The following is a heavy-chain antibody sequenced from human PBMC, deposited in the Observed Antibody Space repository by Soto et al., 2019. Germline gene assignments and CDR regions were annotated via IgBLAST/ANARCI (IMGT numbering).Heavy chain of an antibody. Sequence: QVQLLESGPGLVKPSQTLSLTCTVSGDAISSGDHYWSWIRQPPGKGLEWIGYIYHSGSTYYNPSLKSRVTISVHTSNQLSLKLSSVTAADTAVYYCASSVFYDILTGPTDFDFWGQGTLVTVSS. CDR1: GDAISSGDHY. J-gene: IGHJ4*02. V-gene: IGHV4-30-4*01. D-gene: IGHD3-9*01. CDR2: IYHSGST. CDR3: ASSVFYDILTGPTDFDF.